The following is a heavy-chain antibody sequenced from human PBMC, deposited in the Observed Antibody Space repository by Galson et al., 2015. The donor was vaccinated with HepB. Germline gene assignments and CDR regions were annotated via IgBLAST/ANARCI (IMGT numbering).Heavy chain of an antibody. D-gene: IGHD6-25*01. CDR2: TWHDGSKR. CDR3: AREAHIAAPASFDY. V-gene: IGHV3-33*08. Sequence: SLRLSCAASGFTFSRYGMHWVRQVPGKGLEWVALTWHDGSKRFYATSVKGRFTIARDNSQNTLYLHMSNLRAEDTAIYYCAREAHIAAPASFDYWGQGTLVTVSS. J-gene: IGHJ4*02. CDR1: GFTFSRYG.